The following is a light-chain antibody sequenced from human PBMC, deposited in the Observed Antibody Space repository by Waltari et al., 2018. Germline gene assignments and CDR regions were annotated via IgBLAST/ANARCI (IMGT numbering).Light chain of an antibody. CDR1: QSLLHSNGYNY. J-gene: IGKJ4*01. V-gene: IGKV2-28*01. CDR2: LGS. Sequence: DIVMTQSPLSLPVTPAEPASISCRSSQSLLHSNGYNYVDWYLQKPGQSPQLLIYLGSYRASGVPDRFSGSGSGTDFTLKISRVEAEDVGVYYCMEGLQKGFGGGTKVEIK. CDR3: MEGLQKG.